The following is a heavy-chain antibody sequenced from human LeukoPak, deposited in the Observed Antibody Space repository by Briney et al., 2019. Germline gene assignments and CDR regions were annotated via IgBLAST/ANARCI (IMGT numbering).Heavy chain of an antibody. J-gene: IGHJ3*02. D-gene: IGHD3-22*01. CDR1: GGSISSYY. V-gene: IGHV4-59*12. CDR3: ARIRSSDSSGYVSEGAFDI. CDR2: IYYSGST. Sequence: SETLSLTCTVSGGSISSYYWSWIRQPPGKGLEWIGYIYYSGSTNYNPSLKSRVTISVDKSKNQFSLKLSSVTAADTAVYYCARIRSSDSSGYVSEGAFDIWGQGTMVTVSS.